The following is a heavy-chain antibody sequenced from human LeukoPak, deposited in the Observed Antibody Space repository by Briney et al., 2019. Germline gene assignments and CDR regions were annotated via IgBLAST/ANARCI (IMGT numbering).Heavy chain of an antibody. D-gene: IGHD3-10*01. CDR1: GYNFIGYG. Sequence: ASVKVSCKASGYNFIGYGITWVRQAPGQGLEWMGRISGYNGNTKYAKKFQGRVTMTRDTSTNTAYMELRSLRYDDTGVYYCARDEFYGSASAGDGGFDMWGQGTMVTVS. V-gene: IGHV1-18*01. CDR2: ISGYNGNT. CDR3: ARDEFYGSASAGDGGFDM. J-gene: IGHJ3*02.